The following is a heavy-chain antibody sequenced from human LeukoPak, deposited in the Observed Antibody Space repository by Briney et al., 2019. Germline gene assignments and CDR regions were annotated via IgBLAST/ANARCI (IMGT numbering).Heavy chain of an antibody. Sequence: GESLKISCKGSGFNFTSYWIGRGRQVPGKGLEGMGIIYPGDCDTRYSPSFQGQVTISADKSIRTAYLQWSSLKASDTAMYYCARRGYNFGRYYYFDYWGQGTLVTVSS. D-gene: IGHD5-24*01. J-gene: IGHJ4*02. CDR2: IYPGDCDT. CDR3: ARRGYNFGRYYYFDY. V-gene: IGHV5-51*01. CDR1: GFNFTSYW.